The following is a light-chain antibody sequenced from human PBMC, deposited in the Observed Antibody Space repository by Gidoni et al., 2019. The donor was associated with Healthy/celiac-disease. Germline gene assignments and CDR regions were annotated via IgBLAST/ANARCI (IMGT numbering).Light chain of an antibody. J-gene: IGKJ2*01. Sequence: DIQMTQSPSSLSASVGDRVTITCRASQSISSYLNWYQQKPGKAPKLLIYAASSLQSGVPSRFSGSGSGTEFTLTISSLQPEDFATYYCQQSYSTPYMYTFXQXTKLEIK. V-gene: IGKV1-39*01. CDR3: QQSYSTPYMYT. CDR2: AAS. CDR1: QSISSY.